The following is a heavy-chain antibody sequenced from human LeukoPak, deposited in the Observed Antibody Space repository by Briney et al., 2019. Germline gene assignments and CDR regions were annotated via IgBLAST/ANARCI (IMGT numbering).Heavy chain of an antibody. CDR3: ASADGYNLIDY. D-gene: IGHD5-24*01. Sequence: GESLKISCKASGYSFTTYWISWVRQMPGKGLEWMGRIDPSDSYTNYSPSFQGHVTISADKSISTAYLQWSSLKASDTAMYYCASADGYNLIDYWGQGTLVTVSS. J-gene: IGHJ4*02. V-gene: IGHV5-10-1*01. CDR2: IDPSDSYT. CDR1: GYSFTTYW.